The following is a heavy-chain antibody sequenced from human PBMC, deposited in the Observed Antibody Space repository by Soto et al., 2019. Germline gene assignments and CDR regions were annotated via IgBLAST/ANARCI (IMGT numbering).Heavy chain of an antibody. D-gene: IGHD1-26*01. CDR2: FDREDGET. V-gene: IGHV1-24*01. CDR3: AHGEGIVKSIVYFDS. CDR1: GYFLTALS. J-gene: IGHJ4*02. Sequence: DSVKVSCKVSGYFLTALSIHWVRQAPGKGLEWMGGFDREDGETIYAQKFQGRVTMTEGTSTDSAYMELSSLTSEDTAIYYCAHGEGIVKSIVYFDSWGQGTMVTVSS.